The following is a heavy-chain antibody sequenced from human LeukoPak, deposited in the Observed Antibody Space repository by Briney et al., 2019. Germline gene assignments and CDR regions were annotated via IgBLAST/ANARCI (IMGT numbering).Heavy chain of an antibody. CDR1: GYSLTSYD. V-gene: IGHV1-8*03. CDR3: ARGEYYGSGSWGY. D-gene: IGHD3-10*01. J-gene: IGHJ4*02. Sequence: GASVKVSCKASGYSLTSYDINWVRQAPGQGLDWMGWMNPNSGYTVYAQKFQGRVTFTRNPSINTAYMELSNLRSEDTAVYFCARGEYYGSGSWGYWGQGTLVTVSS. CDR2: MNPNSGYT.